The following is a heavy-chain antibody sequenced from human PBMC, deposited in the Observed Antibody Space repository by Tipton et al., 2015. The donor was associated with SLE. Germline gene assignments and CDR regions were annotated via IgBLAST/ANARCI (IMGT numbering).Heavy chain of an antibody. V-gene: IGHV3-74*01. CDR3: AKPYDYIWGTDEA. CDR2: INSDGRVT. CDR1: GFTFSHYW. D-gene: IGHD3-16*01. Sequence: GSLRLSCAASGFTFSHYWMHWVRHAPGKGLVWVSRINSDGRVTSYADSVKGRFTISRDNSKNTLYLQLNSLRVEDTALYYCAKPYDYIWGTDEAWGRGTLVTVSS. J-gene: IGHJ5*02.